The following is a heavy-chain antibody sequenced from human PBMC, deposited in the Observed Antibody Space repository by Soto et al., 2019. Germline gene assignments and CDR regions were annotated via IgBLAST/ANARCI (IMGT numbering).Heavy chain of an antibody. CDR3: ARHGRRWFYYFDY. D-gene: IGHD3-10*01. CDR2: INHSGST. CDR1: GGSFSGYY. J-gene: IGHJ4*02. V-gene: IGHV4-34*01. Sequence: SETLSLTCAVYGGSFSGYYWRWIRQPPGKGLEWIGEINHSGSTNYNPSLKSRVTISVDTSKNQFSLKLSSVTAADTAVYYCARHGRRWFYYFDYWGQGTLVTVSS.